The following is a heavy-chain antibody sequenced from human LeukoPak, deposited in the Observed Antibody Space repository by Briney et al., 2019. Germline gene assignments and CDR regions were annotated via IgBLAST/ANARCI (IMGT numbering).Heavy chain of an antibody. CDR1: GYTFTSYG. CDR2: ISAYNGNT. CDR3: ARGYSGYENYFDY. J-gene: IGHJ4*02. D-gene: IGHD5-12*01. V-gene: IGHV1-18*01. Sequence: ASVKVSCKASGYTFTSYGISGVRQALGQGLQSIGWISAYNGNTNYAQKLQGRVTMTTDTSTSTAYMELRSLRSDDTAVYYCARGYSGYENYFDYWGQGTLVTVSS.